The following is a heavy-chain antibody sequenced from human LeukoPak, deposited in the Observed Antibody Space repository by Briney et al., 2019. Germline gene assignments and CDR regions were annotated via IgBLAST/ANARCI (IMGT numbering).Heavy chain of an antibody. V-gene: IGHV5-51*01. D-gene: IGHD3-22*01. J-gene: IGHJ3*02. CDR3: ARPDYYDPSGQFSSAFDI. CDR1: GYNFHNYW. Sequence: GESLKISCKGSGYNFHNYWIGWMRQMPGKGLEWMGIIYGGDSDTRYSPSFQGQVTISADKSTSTVYLQWRSLKASDTAIYFCARPDYYDPSGQFSSAFDIWGQGTMVIVSS. CDR2: IYGGDSDT.